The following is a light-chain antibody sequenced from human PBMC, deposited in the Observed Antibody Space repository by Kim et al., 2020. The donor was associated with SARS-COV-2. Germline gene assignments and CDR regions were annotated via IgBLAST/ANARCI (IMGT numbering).Light chain of an antibody. Sequence: GQKVTISCSGSSSNIANNYVSWYQQFPGTAPKLLIYDNNKRPSGIPDRFSGSKSGTSATLGITGLQTGDEADYYCGTWDSSLSAVVFGGGTKMTVL. J-gene: IGLJ2*01. CDR1: SSNIANNY. CDR2: DNN. V-gene: IGLV1-51*01. CDR3: GTWDSSLSAVV.